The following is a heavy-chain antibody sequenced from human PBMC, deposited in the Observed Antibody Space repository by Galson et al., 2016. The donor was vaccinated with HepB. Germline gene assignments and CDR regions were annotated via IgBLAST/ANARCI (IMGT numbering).Heavy chain of an antibody. CDR1: GYTFTGYF. V-gene: IGHV1-2*02. CDR3: ARRLTHDSRIWDIDY. CDR2: INANSGGT. D-gene: IGHD3-16*01. Sequence: SVKVSCKASGYTFTGYFIHRVRQAPGQGLEWMGWINANSGGTNYAQKFQGRVTMTRDTSISTAYMELSRLRSDDTAIYYCARRLTHDSRIWDIDYWGQGTLVTVSS. J-gene: IGHJ4*02.